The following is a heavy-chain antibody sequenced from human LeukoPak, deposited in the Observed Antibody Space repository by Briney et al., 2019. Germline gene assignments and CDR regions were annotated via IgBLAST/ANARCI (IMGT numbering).Heavy chain of an antibody. CDR3: AKDVGKWESLHFFDY. CDR2: IGNSGDRT. Sequence: GGSLRLSCAASGFTFSSYAMSWVRQAPGKGPEWVSGIGNSGDRTFYADSVKGRFTISRDNSKNTLYLQMNSLRVEDTALYYCAKDVGKWESLHFFDYWGQGTLGTGSS. D-gene: IGHD1-26*01. J-gene: IGHJ4*02. CDR1: GFTFSSYA. V-gene: IGHV3-23*01.